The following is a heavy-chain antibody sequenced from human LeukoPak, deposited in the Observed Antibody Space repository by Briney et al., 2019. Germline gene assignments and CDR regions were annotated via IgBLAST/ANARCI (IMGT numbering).Heavy chain of an antibody. V-gene: IGHV4-39*07. CDR3: ARLIAAAGDFDY. CDR2: IYYSGST. CDR1: SGSISSNNHF. J-gene: IGHJ4*02. D-gene: IGHD6-13*01. Sequence: PSETLSLTCTVSSGSISSNNHFWGWIRQPPGKGLEWIGSIYYSGSTYYNPSLKSRVTISVDTSKNQFSLKLSSVTAADTAVYYCARLIAAAGDFDYWGQGTLVTVSS.